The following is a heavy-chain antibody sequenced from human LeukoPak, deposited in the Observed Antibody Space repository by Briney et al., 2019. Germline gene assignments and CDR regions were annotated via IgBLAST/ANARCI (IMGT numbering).Heavy chain of an antibody. D-gene: IGHD6-13*01. CDR2: IYYSGST. Sequence: SETLSLTCTVSGGSISSSSYYWGWIRQPPGKGLEWIGSIYYSGSTYYNPSLKSRVTISVDTSKNQFSLKLSSVTAADTAVYYCARHPAGSSWYEWGQGTLVTVSS. CDR3: ARHPAGSSWYE. V-gene: IGHV4-39*01. J-gene: IGHJ4*02. CDR1: GGSISSSSYY.